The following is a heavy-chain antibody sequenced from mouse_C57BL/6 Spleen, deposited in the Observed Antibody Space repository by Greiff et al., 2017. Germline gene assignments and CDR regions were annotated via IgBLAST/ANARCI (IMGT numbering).Heavy chain of an antibody. CDR2: IGPGSGST. CDR3: AREGTNYYYGSSSLAY. D-gene: IGHD1-1*01. CDR1: GYPFPDSY. V-gene: IGHV1-77*01. J-gene: IGHJ3*01. Sequence: QVQLQQSGAELVKPGASVKISCKASGYPFPDSYINWVKQRPGQGLEWIGKIGPGSGSTYYNEKFKGKATLTADKSSITAYMQLSSLTSEDSAVYFCAREGTNYYYGSSSLAYWGLGALVTVSA.